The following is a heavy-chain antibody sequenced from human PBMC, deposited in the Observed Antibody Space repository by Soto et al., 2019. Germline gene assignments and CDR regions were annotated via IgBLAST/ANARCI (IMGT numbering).Heavy chain of an antibody. Sequence: RRLSFAASGXTFSSYAMHWVRQAPGKGLEWVAVISYDGSNKYYADSVKGRFTISRDNSKNTLYLQMNSLRAEDTAVYYCARDAPLSGLRNWCNPLGKVTLGAV. D-gene: IGHD5-12*01. J-gene: IGHJ5*02. CDR2: ISYDGSNK. CDR3: ARDAPLSGLRNWCNP. CDR1: GXTFSSYA. V-gene: IGHV3-30-3*01.